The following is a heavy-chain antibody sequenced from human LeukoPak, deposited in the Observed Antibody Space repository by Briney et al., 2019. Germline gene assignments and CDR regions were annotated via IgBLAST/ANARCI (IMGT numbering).Heavy chain of an antibody. CDR2: ISGSGGST. CDR1: GFTFSSYA. D-gene: IGHD3-10*01. V-gene: IGHV3-23*01. J-gene: IGHJ4*02. CDR3: AKDLLYGSGSTYFDY. Sequence: PGGSLRLSCAASGFTFSSYAMSWVRQAPGKGLECVSRISGSGGSTYYADSVKGRFTISRDNSKNTLYLQMNSLRAEDTVVYYCAKDLLYGSGSTYFDYWGQGTLVTVSS.